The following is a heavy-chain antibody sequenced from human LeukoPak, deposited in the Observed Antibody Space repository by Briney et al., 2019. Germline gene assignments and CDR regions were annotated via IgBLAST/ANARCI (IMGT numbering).Heavy chain of an antibody. CDR2: INSDGSST. CDR1: GFTFSSYW. CDR3: ARGGYCSSTSCHCFDY. D-gene: IGHD2-2*01. V-gene: IGHV3-74*01. Sequence: GGSLRLSCAASGFTFSSYWMHWVRQAPGKGLVWVSRINSDGSSTSYADSVKGRFTISRDNAKNTLYLQMNSLRAEDTAVYYCARGGYCSSTSCHCFDYWGQGTLVTVSS. J-gene: IGHJ4*02.